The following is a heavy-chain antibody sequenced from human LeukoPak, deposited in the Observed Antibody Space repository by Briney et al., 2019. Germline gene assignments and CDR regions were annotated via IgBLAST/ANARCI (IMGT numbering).Heavy chain of an antibody. J-gene: IGHJ4*02. CDR3: ARGYSMRLRPIPGY. V-gene: IGHV1-8*01. Sequence: ASVKVSCKASGYTFTSYDINWVRQATGQGLEWMGWMNPNSGNTGYAQKFQGRVTMTRSTSISTAYMELSSLRSEDTAVYYCARGYSMRLRPIPGYWGQGTLVTVSS. CDR2: MNPNSGNT. CDR1: GYTFTSYD. D-gene: IGHD6-13*01.